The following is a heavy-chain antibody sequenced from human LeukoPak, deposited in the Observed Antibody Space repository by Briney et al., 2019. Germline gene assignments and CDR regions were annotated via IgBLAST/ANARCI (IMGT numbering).Heavy chain of an antibody. D-gene: IGHD7-27*01. Sequence: GGSLRLSCEASGYTFSTYGMTWVRQAPGKGLEWVSGITGSSTWTYYADSVKGRFTISRDNSNNTLHLQMNSLRAEDTAIYYCARELVSLGTGYFDLWGRGTLVTVSS. V-gene: IGHV3-23*01. CDR2: ITGSSTWT. CDR1: GYTFSTYG. J-gene: IGHJ2*01. CDR3: ARELVSLGTGYFDL.